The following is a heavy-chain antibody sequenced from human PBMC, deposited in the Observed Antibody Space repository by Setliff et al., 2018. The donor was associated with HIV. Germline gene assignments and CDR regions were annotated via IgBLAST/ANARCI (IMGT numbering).Heavy chain of an antibody. CDR3: AKDYGSGTYRYFDY. CDR1: GFTFSNYW. Sequence: GGSLRLSCAASGFTFSNYWMSWVRQAPGKGLEWVANIKQDGSEKYYVDSVKGRFTISRDNAKNSLFLQMNSLRAEDTALYYCAKDYGSGTYRYFDYWGQGTLVTVSS. D-gene: IGHD3-10*01. CDR2: IKQDGSEK. V-gene: IGHV3-7*03. J-gene: IGHJ4*02.